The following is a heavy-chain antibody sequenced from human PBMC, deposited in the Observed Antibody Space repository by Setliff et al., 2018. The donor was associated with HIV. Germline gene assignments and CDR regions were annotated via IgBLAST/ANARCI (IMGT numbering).Heavy chain of an antibody. D-gene: IGHD3-10*01. CDR1: GYTFSSYG. Sequence: ASVKVSCKASGYTFSSYGISWVRQAPGQGLEWVGWVSGYNGDTNYAQNLRGRVTVTTDTSTTTAYMELRSLTSDDTAMYYCARDPPGNPGFFDYWGPGTLVTVSS. CDR3: ARDPPGNPGFFDY. V-gene: IGHV1-18*01. J-gene: IGHJ4*02. CDR2: VSGYNGDT.